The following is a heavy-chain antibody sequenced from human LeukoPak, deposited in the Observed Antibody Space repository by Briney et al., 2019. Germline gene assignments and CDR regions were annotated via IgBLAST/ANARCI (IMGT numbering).Heavy chain of an antibody. CDR3: AKDMSPLYSSSSMLRNYFDY. D-gene: IGHD6-6*01. CDR2: FCGGGGST. Sequence: GGALRLSCAAPGFTFYDYAMHWGRPTPGKGLGLGSLFCGGGGSTYYADSVKGRFTISRDNSKNSLYLQMNSLRTEDTALYYCAKDMSPLYSSSSMLRNYFDYWGQGTLVTVSS. J-gene: IGHJ4*02. CDR1: GFTFYDYA. V-gene: IGHV3-43*02.